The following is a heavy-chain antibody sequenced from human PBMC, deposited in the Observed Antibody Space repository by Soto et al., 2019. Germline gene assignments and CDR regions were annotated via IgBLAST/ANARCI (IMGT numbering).Heavy chain of an antibody. D-gene: IGHD2-15*01. J-gene: IGHJ4*02. CDR1: GYTFTRYA. Sequence: QVQLVQSGADVKKPGASVMLSCKTSGYTFTRYALQWVRQAPGQRPEWRGWINCGNGGTQYSQKFQGRVTITSDTSATTVYMQLSSLTSEDTGVYYCARDPTVGLPGGPYYEYWGQGTLVTVSS. V-gene: IGHV1-3*01. CDR3: ARDPTVGLPGGPYYEY. CDR2: INCGNGGT.